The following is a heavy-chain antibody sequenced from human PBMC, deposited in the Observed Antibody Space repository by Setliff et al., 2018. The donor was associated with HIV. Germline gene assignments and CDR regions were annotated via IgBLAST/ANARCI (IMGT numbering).Heavy chain of an antibody. V-gene: IGHV4-61*09. CDR2: IYFSGST. CDR1: GGSISSANYY. CDR3: ARRNMYYYDSRRGSFDY. D-gene: IGHD3-22*01. J-gene: IGHJ4*02. Sequence: SETLSLTCTVSGGSISSANYYWSWIRQPAGKGLEWIGHIYFSGSTIYNPSLKSRVTISIDTSKNQFSLNLTSVTAADTAVYYCARRNMYYYDSRRGSFDYWGQGTLVTV.